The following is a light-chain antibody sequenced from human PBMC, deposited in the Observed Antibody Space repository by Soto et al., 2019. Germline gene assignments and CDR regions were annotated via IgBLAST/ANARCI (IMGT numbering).Light chain of an antibody. J-gene: IGLJ2*01. Sequence: QSALTQPASVSGSPGQSITISCTGTSSDVGAYDYVSWYQQYPGKAPKLMIHDVTNRPSGVSNRFSGSKSGNTASLTISGLHAEDEADYYCCSYTIGSDAVFGGGTKLTVL. CDR2: DVT. CDR3: CSYTIGSDAV. V-gene: IGLV2-14*01. CDR1: SSDVGAYDY.